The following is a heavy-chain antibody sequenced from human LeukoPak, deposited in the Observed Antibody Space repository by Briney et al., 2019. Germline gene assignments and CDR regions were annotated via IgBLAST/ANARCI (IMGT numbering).Heavy chain of an antibody. J-gene: IGHJ5*02. D-gene: IGHD3-22*01. CDR1: GFTFSSYS. CDR3: ARVHYYDASDYSTSNWFDP. V-gene: IGHV4-38-2*01. CDR2: IYYSGST. Sequence: GSLRLSCAASGFTFSSYSMNWVRQPPGKGLEWIGSIYYSGSTYYNPSLKSRVTISVDTSKNQFSLKLSSVTAADTALYHCARVHYYDASDYSTSNWFDPWGQGTRVTVSS.